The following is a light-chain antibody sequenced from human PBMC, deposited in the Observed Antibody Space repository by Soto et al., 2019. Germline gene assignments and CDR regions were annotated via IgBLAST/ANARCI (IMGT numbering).Light chain of an antibody. CDR3: GAWDDSLNGVV. J-gene: IGLJ2*01. V-gene: IGLV1-44*01. Sequence: QSVLTQPPSASGTPGQTVTISCSGSSSNIGSNPVNWYQQLPGTAPKLLIYTINQRPSGVPDRFSGSKSGTSASLAIGGLQSEDEADYYCGAWDDSLNGVVFGGGTKLTVL. CDR2: TIN. CDR1: SSNIGSNP.